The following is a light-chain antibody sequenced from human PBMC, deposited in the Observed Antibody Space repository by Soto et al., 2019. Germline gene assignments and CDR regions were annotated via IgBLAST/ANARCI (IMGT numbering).Light chain of an antibody. CDR3: SSDTSRRTG. Sequence: QSLLTQPASVSGSPGQSITISCTGTSSDVGGYNYVSWYQQHPGKAPKLMIYEVSNRPSGVSNRFSGSKSGNTASLTISGLQAEDEADYYCSSDTSRRTGLGKGTKVTV. J-gene: IGLJ1*01. CDR1: SSDVGGYNY. V-gene: IGLV2-14*01. CDR2: EVS.